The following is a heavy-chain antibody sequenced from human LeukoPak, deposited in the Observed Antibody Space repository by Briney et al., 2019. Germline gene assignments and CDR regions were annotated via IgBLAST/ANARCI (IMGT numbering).Heavy chain of an antibody. CDR3: ARFTIFGAEKIMDV. CDR2: IYYSGST. J-gene: IGHJ6*04. D-gene: IGHD3-3*01. CDR1: GGSISSSSYY. Sequence: PSETLSLTCTVSGGSISSSSYYWGWIRQPPGKGLEWIGSIYYSGSTYYNPSLKSRVTISVDTSKNQFSLKLSSVTAADTAVYYCARFTIFGAEKIMDVWGKGTTVTVSS. V-gene: IGHV4-39*01.